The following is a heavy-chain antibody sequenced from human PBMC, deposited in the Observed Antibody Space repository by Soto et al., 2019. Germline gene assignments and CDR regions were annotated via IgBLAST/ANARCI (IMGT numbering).Heavy chain of an antibody. D-gene: IGHD6-13*01. CDR2: IDSSSSHI. J-gene: IGHJ4*02. Sequence: GGSLRLSCAASGFTFSSYSMNWVRQAPGKGLEWVSSIDSSSSHIYYADSVKGRFTISRDNAKNSLYLQMNSLRAEDTAVYYCARPHSSSWYSDYWGQGTLVTVSS. CDR3: ARPHSSSWYSDY. V-gene: IGHV3-21*01. CDR1: GFTFSSYS.